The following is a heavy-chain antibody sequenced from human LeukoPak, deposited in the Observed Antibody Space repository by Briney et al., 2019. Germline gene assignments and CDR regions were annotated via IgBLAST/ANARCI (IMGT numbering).Heavy chain of an antibody. CDR2: IVSDGYKA. CDR1: GFTFSSYA. CDR3: ARTNPVYGDYDY. D-gene: IGHD4-17*01. V-gene: IGHV3-23*01. J-gene: IGHJ4*02. Sequence: GGSLRLSCAASGFTFSSYAMSWVRQAPGKGLEWVATIVSDGYKAYYADSVKGRFTISRDLARNTLLLQMHSLRADDTAVHYCARTNPVYGDYDYWGQGTLVTVSS.